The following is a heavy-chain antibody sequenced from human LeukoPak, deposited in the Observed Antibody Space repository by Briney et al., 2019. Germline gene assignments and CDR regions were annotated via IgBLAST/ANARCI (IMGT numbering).Heavy chain of an antibody. J-gene: IGHJ3*02. CDR1: GFTFNNYA. CDR3: AKRAMYAGAFDI. D-gene: IGHD2-8*01. V-gene: IGHV3-23*01. CDR2: ITGSGDGT. Sequence: GGSLRLSCAASGFTFNNYALSWVRQAPGKGLEWVSAITGSGDGTHYADSVTGRFTISRDNSKNTLFLQLNSLRVEDTAVYYCAKRAMYAGAFDIWGQGTVVTVSS.